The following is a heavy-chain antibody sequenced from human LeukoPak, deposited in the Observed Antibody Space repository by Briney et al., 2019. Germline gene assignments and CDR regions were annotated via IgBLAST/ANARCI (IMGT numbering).Heavy chain of an antibody. CDR1: EFTFSSYE. J-gene: IGHJ5*02. CDR3: ARAPTKFRRDWFDP. CDR2: ISSSGSTI. Sequence: GGSLRLSCAASEFTFSSYEMNWVRQAPGKGLGWVSYISSSGSTIYYADSAKGRFTISRDNAKNSLDLQMNSLRAEDTAVYYCARAPTKFRRDWFDPWGQGTLVTVSS. V-gene: IGHV3-48*03. D-gene: IGHD3-9*01.